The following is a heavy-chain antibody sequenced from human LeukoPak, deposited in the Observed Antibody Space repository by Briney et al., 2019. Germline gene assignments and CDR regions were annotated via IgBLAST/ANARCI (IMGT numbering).Heavy chain of an antibody. Sequence: SETLSLTCTVSGGSISSYYWSWIRQPPGKGLEWIGYIYYSGSTYYNPSLKSRVTTSVDTSKNQSSLKMSSVTAADTAVYYCARHTEYTVVTESYYFDYWGQGTLVTVSS. V-gene: IGHV4-59*08. CDR3: ARHTEYTVVTESYYFDY. CDR2: IYYSGST. CDR1: GGSISSYY. D-gene: IGHD4-23*01. J-gene: IGHJ4*02.